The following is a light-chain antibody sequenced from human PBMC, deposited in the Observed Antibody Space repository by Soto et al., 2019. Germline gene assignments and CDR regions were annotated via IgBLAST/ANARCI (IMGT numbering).Light chain of an antibody. CDR3: QQYNDWPIT. CDR1: QSVSSN. CDR2: GAA. Sequence: EIVMTQSPATMSVSPGERATLSCRASQSVSSNFAWYQQKPGQAPRLLIYGAATRATGIPARFSGSGSGTEFTLTISSLQSEDFAVSYCQQYNDWPITFGQGTRLEIK. V-gene: IGKV3-15*01. J-gene: IGKJ5*01.